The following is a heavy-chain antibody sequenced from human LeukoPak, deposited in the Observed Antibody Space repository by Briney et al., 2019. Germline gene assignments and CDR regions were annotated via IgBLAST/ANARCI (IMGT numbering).Heavy chain of an antibody. V-gene: IGHV4-34*01. Sequence: SETLSLTCAVYGGSFSGYYWTWIRQPPGKGLEWIGEINHSGTTNYNPSLKSRVTISVDTSKNQFSLKLSSVTAADTAVYYCASSITMVRGAAFDYWGQGTLVTVSS. CDR3: ASSITMVRGAAFDY. J-gene: IGHJ4*02. CDR1: GGSFSGYY. D-gene: IGHD3-10*01. CDR2: INHSGTT.